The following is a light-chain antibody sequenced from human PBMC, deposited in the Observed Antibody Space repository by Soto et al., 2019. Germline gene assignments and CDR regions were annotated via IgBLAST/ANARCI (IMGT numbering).Light chain of an antibody. J-gene: IGLJ2*01. CDR1: RSDVGGYDY. Sequence: QSALTQPRSVSGSPGQSVTISCTGTRSDVGGYDYVSWYQQYPGKAPKLMIYDVIKRPSGVPDRFSGFKSGNTASLTISGLQAEDEADYYCCSYAGSYNVVFGGGTKVTVL. V-gene: IGLV2-11*01. CDR2: DVI. CDR3: CSYAGSYNVV.